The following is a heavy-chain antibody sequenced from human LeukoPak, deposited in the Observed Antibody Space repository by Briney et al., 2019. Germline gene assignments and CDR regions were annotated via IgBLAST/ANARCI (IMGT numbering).Heavy chain of an antibody. J-gene: IGHJ4*02. V-gene: IGHV4-39*07. Sequence: SETLSLTCTVSGGSISSSSYYWGWIRQPPGKGLEWIGSIYYSGSTYYNPSLKSRVTISVDTSKNQFSLKLSSVTAADTAVYYCARTGSGSYLKGVDYWGQGTLVTVSS. D-gene: IGHD3-10*01. CDR1: GGSISSSSYY. CDR2: IYYSGST. CDR3: ARTGSGSYLKGVDY.